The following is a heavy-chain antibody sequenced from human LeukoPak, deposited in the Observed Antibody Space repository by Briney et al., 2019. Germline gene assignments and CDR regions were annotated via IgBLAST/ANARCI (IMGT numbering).Heavy chain of an antibody. CDR1: GFSLSSYA. CDR3: PKDRTVGPSYWYFDL. Sequence: GGSLRLSCAASGFSLSSYAMSWARQAPGKGLEWVSGISSSGSGGNTYYADSVKGRFTISRDSSKNTLFLQMNTLRAEDTAISYCPKDRTVGPSYWYFDLWGRRTLVTVSS. D-gene: IGHD4-23*01. J-gene: IGHJ2*01. CDR2: ISSSGSGGNT. V-gene: IGHV3-23*01.